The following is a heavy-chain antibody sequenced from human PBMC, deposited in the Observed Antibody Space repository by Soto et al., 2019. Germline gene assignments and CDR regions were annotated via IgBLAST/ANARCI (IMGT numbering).Heavy chain of an antibody. V-gene: IGHV3-11*06. J-gene: IGHJ4*02. D-gene: IGHD5-18*01. Sequence: KPGGSLRLSCAASGFTFSYYYMSWIRQAPGKGLEWVSYISSSSSYTNYADSVKGRFTISRDNAKNSLYLQMNSLRAEDTAVYYCARGSVDTAMVRDYWGQGTLVTVSS. CDR3: ARGSVDTAMVRDY. CDR2: ISSSSSYT. CDR1: GFTFSYYY.